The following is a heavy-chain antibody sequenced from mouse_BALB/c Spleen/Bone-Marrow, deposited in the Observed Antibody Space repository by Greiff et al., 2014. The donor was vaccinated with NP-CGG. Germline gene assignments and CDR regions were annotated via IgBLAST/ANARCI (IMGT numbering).Heavy chain of an antibody. CDR2: IYAGTGGT. CDR1: GFTFSSSY. Sequence: VQVVESGAELVKPGASVKLSCKTSGFTFSSSYISWLKQKPGQSLEWIAWIYAGTGGTSYNQKFTGKAQLTVDTSFSTAYMQFSSLTTEDSAIYYCARLYYGNYGGYAMDYWGQGTSVTVSS. J-gene: IGHJ4*01. V-gene: IGHV1-66*01. CDR3: ARLYYGNYGGYAMDY. D-gene: IGHD2-1*01.